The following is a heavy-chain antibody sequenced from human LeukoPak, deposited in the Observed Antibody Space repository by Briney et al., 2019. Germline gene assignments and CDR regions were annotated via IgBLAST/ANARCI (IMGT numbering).Heavy chain of an antibody. V-gene: IGHV4-34*01. J-gene: IGHJ3*02. CDR3: ARDGLRDGDYVGGALDAFDI. D-gene: IGHD4-17*01. CDR1: GGSFSGYY. CDR2: INHSGST. Sequence: SETLSLTCAVYGGSFSGYYWSWIRQPPGKGLEWIGEINHSGSTNYNPSLKSRVTISVDTSKIQFSLKLSSVTAADTAVYYCARDGLRDGDYVGGALDAFDIWGQGTMVTVSS.